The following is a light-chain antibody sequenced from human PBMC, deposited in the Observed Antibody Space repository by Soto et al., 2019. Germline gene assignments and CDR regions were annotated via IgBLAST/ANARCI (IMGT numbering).Light chain of an antibody. CDR3: SSYAGNNNVV. V-gene: IGLV2-8*01. CDR2: EVN. Sequence: QSALTQPPSASGSPGQSVTISCTGTSSDVGDYKFVSWYRQHPGKAPKLLMYEVNRRPSGVPDRFSGSKSGNTASLTVSGLQAEDEAEYYCSSYAGNNNVVFGGGTKLTVL. CDR1: SSDVGDYKF. J-gene: IGLJ2*01.